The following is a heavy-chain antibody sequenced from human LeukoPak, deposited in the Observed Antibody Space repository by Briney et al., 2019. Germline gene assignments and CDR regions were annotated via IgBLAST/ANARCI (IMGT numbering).Heavy chain of an antibody. CDR1: GFTFTTFA. V-gene: IGHV3-23*01. D-gene: IGHD3-9*01. J-gene: IGHJ4*02. CDR2: LSGSGYIT. Sequence: GGSLRLSCAASGFTFTTFAMGWVRQAPGKGLEWVSTLSGSGYITYYADSVKGRFTISRDNSKNTLYLQMNSLRAEDTAVYYCAKERYNEYEYYFDYWGQGTLVTVSS. CDR3: AKERYNEYEYYFDY.